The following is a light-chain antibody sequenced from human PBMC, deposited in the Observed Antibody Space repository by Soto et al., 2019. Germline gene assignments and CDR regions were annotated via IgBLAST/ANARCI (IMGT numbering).Light chain of an antibody. CDR2: GVS. CDR3: QQCESSSWT. V-gene: IGKV3-20*01. Sequence: IVLTQSPGTLSLSPGERATLSCRASQSVTIRYLAWYQQKPGQAPRLLIYGVSRRATGIPDSFSGSGSWIVFTLTIRRLEPEDCAMYYCQQCESSSWTFGQGTMVDI. J-gene: IGKJ1*01. CDR1: QSVTIRY.